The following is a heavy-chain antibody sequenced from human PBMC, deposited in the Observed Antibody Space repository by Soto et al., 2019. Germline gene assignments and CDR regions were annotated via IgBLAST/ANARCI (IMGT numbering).Heavy chain of an antibody. CDR1: GYSFTSYW. J-gene: IGHJ6*02. D-gene: IGHD3-10*01. Sequence: EVQLVQSGAEVKKPGESLRISCKGSGYSFTSYWIIWVRQMPGKGLEWMGRIDPSDSYTIYSPSFQGHVTVSADKSISTAYLQWSSLKASDTAMYYCARLPPRVRGAFYYYGMDVWCQGTTVTVSS. CDR3: ARLPPRVRGAFYYYGMDV. CDR2: IDPSDSYT. V-gene: IGHV5-10-1*01.